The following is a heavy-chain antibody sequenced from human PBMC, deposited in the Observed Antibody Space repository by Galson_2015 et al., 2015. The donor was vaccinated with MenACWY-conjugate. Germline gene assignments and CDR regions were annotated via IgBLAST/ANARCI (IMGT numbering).Heavy chain of an antibody. CDR2: INWNGDRT. CDR3: ARGVEQWLVRPSTHFDI. D-gene: IGHD6-19*01. Sequence: SLRLSCADSGFTFDDHGMYWVRQAPGKGLEWVSSINWNGDRTGYADSVKGRFTISRDNAKNSLYLQMNNLRAEDTAFYHCARGVEQWLVRPSTHFDIWGQGTLLTVSS. V-gene: IGHV3-20*01. CDR1: GFTFDDHG. J-gene: IGHJ3*02.